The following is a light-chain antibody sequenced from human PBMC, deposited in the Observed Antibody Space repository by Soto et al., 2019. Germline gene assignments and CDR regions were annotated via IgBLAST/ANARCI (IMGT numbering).Light chain of an antibody. CDR3: QQGYGTPFT. CDR2: SAS. J-gene: IGKJ5*01. CDR1: RSINIF. Sequence: DIQMTQSPFSLSASMGDRVTITCRASRSINIFLNWYQQKPGGAPKLLIYSASTLQTGVPSRFTGSGSGTDFTLSISSLQPEDTATYYCQQGYGTPFTFGQWTRLQIK. V-gene: IGKV1-39*01.